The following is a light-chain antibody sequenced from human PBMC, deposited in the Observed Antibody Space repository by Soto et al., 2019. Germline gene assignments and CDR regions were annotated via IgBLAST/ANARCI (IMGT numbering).Light chain of an antibody. J-gene: IGLJ3*02. Sequence: QSPLTQPPSVSAAPGQKVTISCSGSASDIGSNFVCWYQHLPGTAPKLLIYDNDKRPSGIPDRFSGSKSGTSATLGISGLQPGDEADYYCVTWQSIVSVVFGGGTKLTVL. V-gene: IGLV1-51*01. CDR2: DND. CDR1: ASDIGSNF. CDR3: VTWQSIVSVV.